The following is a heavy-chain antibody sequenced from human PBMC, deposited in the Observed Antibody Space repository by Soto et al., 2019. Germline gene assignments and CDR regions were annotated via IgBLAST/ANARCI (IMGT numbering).Heavy chain of an antibody. J-gene: IGHJ4*02. CDR3: ARISRDGYNYLDY. V-gene: IGHV2-26*01. CDR1: GFSLSNAKMG. Sequence: QVTLKESGPVLVKPTETLTLTCTVSGFSLSNAKMGVNWIRQPPGKALEWLAHIFSNDEKSYSKSLKSRLTNSKETYKSQVVLTMTNKDSVDTATYYCARISRDGYNYLDYWGQGTLVTVSS. D-gene: IGHD5-12*01. CDR2: IFSNDEK.